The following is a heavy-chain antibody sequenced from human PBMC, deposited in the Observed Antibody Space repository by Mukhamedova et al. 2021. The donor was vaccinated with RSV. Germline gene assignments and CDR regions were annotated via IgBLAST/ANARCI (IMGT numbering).Heavy chain of an antibody. CDR3: ARGRSGGYDASWF. Sequence: MGRIDPSDSYTNYNPSFRGHVTISVDRSINTAYIQWSSLKASDTALYFCARGRSGGYDASWFWGQGTLVTVAS. J-gene: IGHJ4*02. V-gene: IGHV5-10-1*01. CDR2: IDPSDSYT. D-gene: IGHD5-12*01.